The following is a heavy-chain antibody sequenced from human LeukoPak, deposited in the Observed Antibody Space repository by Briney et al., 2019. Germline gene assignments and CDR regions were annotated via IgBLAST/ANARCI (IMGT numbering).Heavy chain of an antibody. CDR2: IQYDGRNK. Sequence: GGSLRLSCAASGFSYSSSGIHWVRQAPGKGLDWLAFIQYDGRNKYYADSVKGRFTMSRDNSKKTLTMFLQMNSLRVEDTAVYYCAKGGDYALDYWGQGTLVTVSS. D-gene: IGHD4-17*01. J-gene: IGHJ4*02. CDR1: GFSYSSSG. V-gene: IGHV3-30*02. CDR3: AKGGDYALDY.